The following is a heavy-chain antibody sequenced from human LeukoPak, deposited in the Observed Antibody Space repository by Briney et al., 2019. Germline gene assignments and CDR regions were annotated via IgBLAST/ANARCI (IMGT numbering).Heavy chain of an antibody. CDR1: GGSFNGYY. Sequence: SETLSLTCAVFGGSFNGYYWTWIRQPPGKGLEWIGEINHSGSTNYDPSLKSRVTISVDKSKNHFSLKLSSVTAADTAVYYCARENRGDWWLRRFDYWGQGSLVTASS. V-gene: IGHV4-34*01. D-gene: IGHD5-12*01. CDR3: ARENRGDWWLRRFDY. J-gene: IGHJ4*02. CDR2: INHSGST.